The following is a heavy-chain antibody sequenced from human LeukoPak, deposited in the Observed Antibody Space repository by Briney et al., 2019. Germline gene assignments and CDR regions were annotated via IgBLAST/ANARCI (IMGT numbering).Heavy chain of an antibody. CDR2: INPNSGGT. D-gene: IGHD6-6*01. Sequence: GASVTVSCTASGYTFTGYYMHWVRQAPGQGLEWMGRINPNSGGTNYAQKFQGRVTMTRDTSISTAYMELSRLRSDDTAVYYCARDPYSSSMEDDFWGQGTLVTVSS. CDR1: GYTFTGYY. V-gene: IGHV1-2*06. J-gene: IGHJ4*02. CDR3: ARDPYSSSMEDDF.